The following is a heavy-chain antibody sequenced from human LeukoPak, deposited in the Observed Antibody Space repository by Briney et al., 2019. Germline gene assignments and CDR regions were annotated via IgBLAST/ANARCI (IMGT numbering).Heavy chain of an antibody. D-gene: IGHD3-22*01. CDR3: ARVGDSSGYYPPNNGFDY. J-gene: IGHJ4*02. Sequence: PGGSLRLSCAASGFTFDDYGMSWVRQAPGKGLEWVSGINWNGGSTGYADSVKGRFTISRDNAKNSLYPQMNSLRAEDTALYYCARVGDSSGYYPPNNGFDYWGQGTLVTVSS. CDR2: INWNGGST. CDR1: GFTFDDYG. V-gene: IGHV3-20*04.